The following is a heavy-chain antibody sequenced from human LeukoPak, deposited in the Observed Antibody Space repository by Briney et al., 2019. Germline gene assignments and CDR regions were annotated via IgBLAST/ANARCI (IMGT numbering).Heavy chain of an antibody. V-gene: IGHV3-23*01. Sequence: GGSLRLSCAASGFTFSSYAMSWVRQAPGKGLEWVSAIGGSGGSTYYADSVKGRFTISRDNSKNTLYLQMNSLRAEDTAVYYCANEIRYCSSTSCEDYWGQGTLVTVSS. D-gene: IGHD2-2*01. CDR1: GFTFSSYA. CDR2: IGGSGGST. J-gene: IGHJ4*02. CDR3: ANEIRYCSSTSCEDY.